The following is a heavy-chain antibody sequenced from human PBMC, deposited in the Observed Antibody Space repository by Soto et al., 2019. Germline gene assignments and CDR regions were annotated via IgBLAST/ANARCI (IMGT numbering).Heavy chain of an antibody. D-gene: IGHD6-6*01. CDR2: ITRDGYNK. J-gene: IGHJ4*02. Sequence: GGSLRLSCAGSGFILKNYALNWVRQAPGKGLEWVASITRDGYNKYYADSVKGRFTISRDNSRDTLSLQMTALTIEDSSVYYCTKSSGGSSSVGMDYWGQGTRVTVSS. CDR1: GFILKNYA. V-gene: IGHV3-30*04. CDR3: TKSSGGSSSVGMDY.